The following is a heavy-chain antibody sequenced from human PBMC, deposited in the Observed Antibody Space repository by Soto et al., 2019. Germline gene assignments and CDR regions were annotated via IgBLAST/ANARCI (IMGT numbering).Heavy chain of an antibody. CDR2: IYYSGST. Sequence: SETLSLTCTVSGGSISSGGYYWSWIRQHPGKGLEWIGYIYYSGSTYYNPSLKSRVTISVDTSKNQFSLKLSSVTAADTAVYYCARASDYGDYVSFYFDYWGQGTLVTVSS. V-gene: IGHV4-31*03. J-gene: IGHJ4*02. D-gene: IGHD4-17*01. CDR1: GGSISSGGYY. CDR3: ARASDYGDYVSFYFDY.